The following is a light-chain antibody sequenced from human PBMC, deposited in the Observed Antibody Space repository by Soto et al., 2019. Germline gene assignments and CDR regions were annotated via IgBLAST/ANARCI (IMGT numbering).Light chain of an antibody. Sequence: DIQLTQSPSFLSASVGDRVTITCRASQGIGSYLVWYQQKPGKAPNLLIYVASTLQSGVPSRFSGSGFGTEFTLTVSSLQPEDFETYYCQHGSRYPYPFGQGTKLDIK. CDR3: QHGSRYPYP. CDR2: VAS. J-gene: IGKJ2*01. V-gene: IGKV1-9*01. CDR1: QGIGSY.